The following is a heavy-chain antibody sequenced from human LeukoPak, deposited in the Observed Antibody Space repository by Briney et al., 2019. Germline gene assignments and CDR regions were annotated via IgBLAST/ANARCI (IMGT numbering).Heavy chain of an antibody. CDR2: IYYSGST. Sequence: SESLSLTCAVSGGSISTYYWSWIRQPPGKGLEGLGYIYYSGSTNYNPSLKSRVTISVDTSKDHFSLKLTSVTAADTAVYYCARDVEAGTDIFDYWGQGALVTVSS. V-gene: IGHV4-59*01. CDR3: ARDVEAGTDIFDY. D-gene: IGHD6-13*01. J-gene: IGHJ4*02. CDR1: GGSISTYY.